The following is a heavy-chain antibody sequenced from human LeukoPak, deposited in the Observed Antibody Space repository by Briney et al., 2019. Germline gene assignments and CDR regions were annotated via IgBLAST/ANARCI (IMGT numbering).Heavy chain of an antibody. Sequence: SVKVSCKASGGTFSSYAISWVRQAAGQGLEWMGGIIPIFGTANYAQKFQGRVTITADKSTSKAYLELSSRRLGDADVVVCAGEGGGDILTGYYDYWGQGTLVTVSS. J-gene: IGHJ4*02. D-gene: IGHD3-9*01. CDR1: GGTFSSYA. CDR3: AGEGGGDILTGYYDY. V-gene: IGHV1-69*06. CDR2: IIPIFGTA.